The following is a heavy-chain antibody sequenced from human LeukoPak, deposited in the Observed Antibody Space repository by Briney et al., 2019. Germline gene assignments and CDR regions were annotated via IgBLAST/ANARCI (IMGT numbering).Heavy chain of an antibody. CDR3: ASRLYCSNTRCRNFPFAY. V-gene: IGHV1-69*13. D-gene: IGHD2-2*01. J-gene: IGHJ4*02. CDR1: GGTFTSYA. CDR2: IIPIFGTA. Sequence: ASVKVSCKASGGTFTSYAINWVRQAPGQGLEWMGGIIPIFGTANYAQKFQDRVTITADESTSTAYMELSSLRSEDTAIYYCASRLYCSNTRCRNFPFAYWGQGTLVTVSS.